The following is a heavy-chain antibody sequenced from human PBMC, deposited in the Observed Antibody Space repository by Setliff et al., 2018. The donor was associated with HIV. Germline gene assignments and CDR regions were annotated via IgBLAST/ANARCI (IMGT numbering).Heavy chain of an antibody. D-gene: IGHD6-13*01. J-gene: IGHJ3*02. Sequence: SETLSLTCSVSGGSISSDGYYWNWIRQAAGKGLEWIGRIHTSGSTNYNPSLKSRVTISADTSRDQFSLRLTSVSAADTAVYYCATGVPSSNWYGLAFDIWGQGTMVT. V-gene: IGHV4-61*02. CDR1: GGSISSDGYY. CDR3: ATGVPSSNWYGLAFDI. CDR2: IHTSGST.